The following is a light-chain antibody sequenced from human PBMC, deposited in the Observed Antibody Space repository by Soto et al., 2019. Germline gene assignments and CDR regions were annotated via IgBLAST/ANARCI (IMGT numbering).Light chain of an antibody. J-gene: IGKJ1*01. Sequence: EIVMTQSPATLSVSPGERATLSCRASQSVSSNLAWYQQKPGQAPRLLIYGASTRATGIPARFSGSGSGTEFTLTISSLQFEDFAVYYYQQYNNWPPLTFCQGTKVDIK. CDR1: QSVSSN. V-gene: IGKV3-15*01. CDR2: GAS. CDR3: QQYNNWPPLT.